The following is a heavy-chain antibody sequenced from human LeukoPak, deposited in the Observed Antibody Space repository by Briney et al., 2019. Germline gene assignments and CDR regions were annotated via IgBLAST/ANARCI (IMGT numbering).Heavy chain of an antibody. Sequence: SVKVSCKASGGTFSSYAISWVRQAPGQGLEWMGGIIPIFGTANYAQKFQGRVTITADESTSTAYMELSSLRAEDTAVYYCAKVCGSGSLFDYWGQGTLVTVSS. CDR1: GGTFSSYA. J-gene: IGHJ4*02. V-gene: IGHV1-69*13. CDR2: IIPIFGTA. D-gene: IGHD3-10*01. CDR3: AKVCGSGSLFDY.